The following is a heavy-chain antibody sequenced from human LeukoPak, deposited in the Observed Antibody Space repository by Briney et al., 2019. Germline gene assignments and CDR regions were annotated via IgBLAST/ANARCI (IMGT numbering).Heavy chain of an antibody. J-gene: IGHJ4*02. D-gene: IGHD3-16*01. CDR3: AKDGAWGLYYFDY. Sequence: AGGSLRLSCAASGFTFSSYAMSWVRQAPGKELEWVSAISGSGGSTYYADSVKGRFTISRDNSKNTLYLQMNSLRAEDTAVYYCAKDGAWGLYYFDYWGRGTLVTVSS. V-gene: IGHV3-23*01. CDR1: GFTFSSYA. CDR2: ISGSGGST.